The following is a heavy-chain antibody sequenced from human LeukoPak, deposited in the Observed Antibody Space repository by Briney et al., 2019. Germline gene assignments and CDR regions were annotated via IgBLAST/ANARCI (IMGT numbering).Heavy chain of an antibody. D-gene: IGHD1-1*01. V-gene: IGHV4-59*01. CDR2: MDYSGSA. J-gene: IGHJ4*02. CDR3: ARSGVPTARFDS. Sequence: PSETLSLTCSVSGGSIGSNYWSWIRQPPGKGLEWIGYMDYSGSADYNPSLKSRVTMSVDTSNNLFSLKVTSVTTADTAIYYCARSGVPTARFDSWGQGTLVTVSS. CDR1: GGSIGSNY.